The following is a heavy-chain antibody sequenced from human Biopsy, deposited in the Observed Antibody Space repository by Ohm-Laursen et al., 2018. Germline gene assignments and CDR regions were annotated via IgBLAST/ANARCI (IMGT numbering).Heavy chain of an antibody. Sequence: TLSLTCPVSGGSISNNNYYWNWIRHHPGKGLEWIGNIFYSANTYYNPSLKSRVTISVDTSKNQFSLKLSSVTAADTAVYYCARLGSGDYFPTFFDFWGQGALVTVSS. J-gene: IGHJ4*02. CDR3: ARLGSGDYFPTFFDF. CDR2: IFYSANT. V-gene: IGHV4-31*03. D-gene: IGHD5-12*01. CDR1: GGSISNNNYY.